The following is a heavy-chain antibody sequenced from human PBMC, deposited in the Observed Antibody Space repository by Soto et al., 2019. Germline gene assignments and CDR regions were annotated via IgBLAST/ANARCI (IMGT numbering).Heavy chain of an antibody. D-gene: IGHD6-19*01. J-gene: IGHJ6*02. CDR1: GGTFSSYA. V-gene: IGHV1-69*12. CDR2: IIPIFGTS. Sequence: QVQLVQSGAEVKKPGSSVKVSCKASGGTFSSYAISWVRQAPGQGLEWMRGIIPIFGTSNYAQKFQGRVTITADESTSTAYMELSSLRSEDTAVYYCVRDSSIAVAGSPYYYYGMDVWGQGTTVTVSS. CDR3: VRDSSIAVAGSPYYYYGMDV.